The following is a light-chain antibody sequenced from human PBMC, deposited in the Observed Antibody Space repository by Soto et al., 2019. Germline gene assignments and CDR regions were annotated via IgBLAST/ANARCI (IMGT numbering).Light chain of an antibody. V-gene: IGLV2-14*03. Sequence: QSALTQPASVSGSPAQSITISCTGTSSDVGAYNFVSGYKQHPGKAPKLMIYDVINRPSGVSNRFSGSKSGNTASLTISGLQADDEADYYCSSYRGSASYVFGTGTKLTVL. CDR1: SSDVGAYNF. J-gene: IGLJ1*01. CDR2: DVI. CDR3: SSYRGSASYV.